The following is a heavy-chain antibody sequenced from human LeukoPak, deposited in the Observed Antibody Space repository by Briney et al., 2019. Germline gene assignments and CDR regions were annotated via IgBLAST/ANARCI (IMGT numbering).Heavy chain of an antibody. CDR2: IVGSGSST. J-gene: IGHJ5*02. D-gene: IGHD4-17*01. V-gene: IGHV3-23*01. CDR1: GFTFSSHA. Sequence: GGSLRLSCAASGFTFSSHAMNWVRQAPGKGLEWVSAIVGSGSSTYYADSVKGRFTISRDNSKNTLHLQMNTLRAEDTAVYFCATAVDYEVYNWFDHWGQGTLVTVSS. CDR3: ATAVDYEVYNWFDH.